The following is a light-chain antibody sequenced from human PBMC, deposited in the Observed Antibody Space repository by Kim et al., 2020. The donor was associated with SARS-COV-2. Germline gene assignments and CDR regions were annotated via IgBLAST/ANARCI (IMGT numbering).Light chain of an antibody. Sequence: QSALTQPRSVSGSPGQSVTISCTGTSSDVGGYKYVSWYQQHPGRAPKLMIYDVSKRPSGVPDRFSGSKSGNTASLTISGLQAEDEADYYCCSYAGSYTPHVVFGGGTQLTVL. J-gene: IGLJ2*01. CDR3: CSYAGSYTPHVV. CDR1: SSDVGGYKY. V-gene: IGLV2-11*01. CDR2: DVS.